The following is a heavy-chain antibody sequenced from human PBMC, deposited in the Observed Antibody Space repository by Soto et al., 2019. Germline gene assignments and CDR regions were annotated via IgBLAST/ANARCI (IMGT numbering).Heavy chain of an antibody. V-gene: IGHV4-59*12. CDR1: GGSISSYY. CDR3: ARGRVEWLRIHYFDY. D-gene: IGHD5-12*01. J-gene: IGHJ4*02. CDR2: IYYSGST. Sequence: PSETLSLTCTVSGGSISSYYWSWIRQPPGKGLEWIGYIYYSGSTNYNPSLKSRVTISVDTSKNQFSLKLSSVTAADTAVYYCARGRVEWLRIHYFDYWGQGTLVTVSS.